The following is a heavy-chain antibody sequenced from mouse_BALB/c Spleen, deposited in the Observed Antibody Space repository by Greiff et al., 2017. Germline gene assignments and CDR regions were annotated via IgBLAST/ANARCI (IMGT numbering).Heavy chain of an antibody. V-gene: IGHV5-12-1*01. J-gene: IGHJ2*01. Sequence: EVKVVESGGGLVKPGGSLKLSCAASGFAFSSYDMSWVRQTPEKRLEWVAYISSGGGSTYYPDTVKGRFTISRDNAKNTLYLQMSSLKSEDTAMYYCARQLWGRGYFDYWGQGTTLTVSA. CDR3: ARQLWGRGYFDY. CDR2: ISSGGGST. D-gene: IGHD1-1*02. CDR1: GFAFSSYD.